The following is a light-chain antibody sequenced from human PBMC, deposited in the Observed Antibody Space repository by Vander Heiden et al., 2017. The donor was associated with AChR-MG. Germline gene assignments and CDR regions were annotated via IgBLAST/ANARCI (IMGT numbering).Light chain of an antibody. CDR1: QDISNY. Sequence: IQMTQSPSSLSASVGDRVTITCQASQDISNYLNWYQQKPGKAPKLLIYDASNLETGVPSRFSGSGSGTDFTFTISSLQPEDIATYYCQQYDNLPPYTFAQGTKLEIK. CDR2: DAS. CDR3: QQYDNLPPYT. V-gene: IGKV1-33*01. J-gene: IGKJ2*01.